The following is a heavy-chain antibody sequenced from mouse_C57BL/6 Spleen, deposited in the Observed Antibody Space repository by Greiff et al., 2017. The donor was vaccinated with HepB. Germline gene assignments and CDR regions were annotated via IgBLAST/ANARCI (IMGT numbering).Heavy chain of an antibody. Sequence: VQLQQSGAELVRPGTSVKVSCKASGYAFTNYLIEWVKQRPGQGLEWIGVINPGSGGTNYNEKFKGKATLTADKSSSTAYMQLSSLTSEDSAVYCCARRGDYDVAWFAYWGQGTLVTVSA. CDR1: GYAFTNYL. V-gene: IGHV1-54*01. CDR2: INPGSGGT. D-gene: IGHD2-4*01. J-gene: IGHJ3*01. CDR3: ARRGDYDVAWFAY.